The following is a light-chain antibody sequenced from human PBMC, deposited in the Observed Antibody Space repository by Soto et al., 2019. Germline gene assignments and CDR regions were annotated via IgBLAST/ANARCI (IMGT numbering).Light chain of an antibody. CDR1: SADIGAFNY. CDR2: DVS. CDR3: SSYSTTSALV. J-gene: IGLJ7*01. Sequence: QSALTQPASVSGSPGQSITMSCAGTSADIGAFNYVSWYQHHPDKGPKLLMYDVSNRPSGVSTSFSASKSANTASLTISGLQADDEADYYCSSYSTTSALVFGGGTQLTVL. V-gene: IGLV2-14*01.